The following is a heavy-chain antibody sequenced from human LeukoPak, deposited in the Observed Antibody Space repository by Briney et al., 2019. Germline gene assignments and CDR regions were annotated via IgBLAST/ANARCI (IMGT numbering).Heavy chain of an antibody. V-gene: IGHV1-69*04. CDR3: ARSVVVYSSGYLN. J-gene: IGHJ4*02. CDR1: GYTFTSYG. CDR2: IIPILGIA. Sequence: SVKVSCKASGYTFTSYGISWVRQAPGQGLEWMGRIIPILGIANYAQKFQGRVTITADKSTSTAYMELSSLRSEDTAVYYCARSVVVYSSGYLNWGQGTLVTVSS. D-gene: IGHD3-22*01.